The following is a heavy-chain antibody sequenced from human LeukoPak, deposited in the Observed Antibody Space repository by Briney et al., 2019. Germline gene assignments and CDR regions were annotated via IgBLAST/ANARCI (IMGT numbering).Heavy chain of an antibody. V-gene: IGHV4-59*01. D-gene: IGHD3-3*01. CDR3: ARSGRVGYDFSNGYYSNFFDS. CDR1: GGSISSYY. J-gene: IGHJ4*02. CDR2: IYDSGST. Sequence: SETLSLTCTVSGGSISSYYWSWIRQPPGKGLEWIGYIYDSGSTNYNSSLKSRLTISIDTSENQFSLKLSSVTAADTAVYYCARSGRVGYDFSNGYYSNFFDSWGQGTLVTVSS.